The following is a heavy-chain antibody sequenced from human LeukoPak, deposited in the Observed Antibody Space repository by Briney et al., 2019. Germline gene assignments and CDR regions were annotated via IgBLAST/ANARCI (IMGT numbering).Heavy chain of an antibody. Sequence: GGSLRLSCAASGFTFSTYVMHWVRQATGKGLEWVAAISYDGSNEYYADSVKGRFTISRDNSKNTVYLQMNSLRTEDTAVYYCAKDRWVPTTVKPVDHWGRGTLVTVSS. D-gene: IGHD1-1*01. CDR3: AKDRWVPTTVKPVDH. CDR2: ISYDGSNE. CDR1: GFTFSTYV. J-gene: IGHJ4*02. V-gene: IGHV3-30*18.